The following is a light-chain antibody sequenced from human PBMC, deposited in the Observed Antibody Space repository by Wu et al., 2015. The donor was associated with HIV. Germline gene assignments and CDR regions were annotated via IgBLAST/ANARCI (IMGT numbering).Light chain of an antibody. Sequence: EIVLTQSPGTLSLSPGDRATLSCRASQSVSRNYLAWYQQKSGQAPKFLIYGASSRAAGIPDRFSGSGSGTDFTLTISRLEPEDFAVYYCQQYGNSLWTFGQGTKVEIK. CDR1: QSVSRNY. CDR3: QQYGNSLWT. J-gene: IGKJ1*01. V-gene: IGKV3-20*01. CDR2: GAS.